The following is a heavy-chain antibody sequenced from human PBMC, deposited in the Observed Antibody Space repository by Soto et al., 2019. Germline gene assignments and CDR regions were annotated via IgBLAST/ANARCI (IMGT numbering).Heavy chain of an antibody. CDR3: ARNSRGYIYGYYFDS. Sequence: PSEALCVTWSGSGGSVRKGRYYWSWLRQPPGKGLEWIGYIYYTGTTNYNPSLKSHVTISVDTSKNQFSLKVKSVSAADTAVYFRARNSRGYIYGYYFDSWGQGTLVTVS. D-gene: IGHD5-18*01. CDR2: IYYTGTT. J-gene: IGHJ4*02. V-gene: IGHV4-61*01. CDR1: GGSVRKGRYY.